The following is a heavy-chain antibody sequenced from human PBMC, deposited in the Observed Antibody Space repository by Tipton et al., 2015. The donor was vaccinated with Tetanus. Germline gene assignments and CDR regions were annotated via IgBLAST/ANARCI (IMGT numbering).Heavy chain of an antibody. CDR2: MYDSGLT. Sequence: TLSLTCAVSGGSISSSKLWSWVRQPPGKGLEWVGEMYDSGLTNHNPSLKSRVTLSVDTSKNQFSLKLNSVTAADTAVYYCARGGRDAYNNPLGAFDVWGRGTTVTVSS. D-gene: IGHD5-24*01. CDR1: GGSISSSKL. CDR3: ARGGRDAYNNPLGAFDV. V-gene: IGHV4-4*02. J-gene: IGHJ3*01.